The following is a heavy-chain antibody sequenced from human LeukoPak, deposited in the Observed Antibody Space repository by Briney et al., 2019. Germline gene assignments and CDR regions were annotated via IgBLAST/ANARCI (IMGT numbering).Heavy chain of an antibody. V-gene: IGHV1-2*02. CDR1: VYTFTGYY. CDR2: INPNSGGT. D-gene: IGHD1-26*01. CDR3: ARGGLGADNWFDP. J-gene: IGHJ5*02. Sequence: ASVKVSCKASVYTFTGYYMHWVRQAPGQGLEWMGWINPNSGGTNYAQKFQGRVTMTRDTSISTAYMELSRLRSDDTAVYYCARGGLGADNWFDPWGQGTLVTVSS.